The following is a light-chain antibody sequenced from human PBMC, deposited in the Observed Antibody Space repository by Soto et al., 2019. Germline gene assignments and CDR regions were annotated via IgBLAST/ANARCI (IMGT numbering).Light chain of an antibody. V-gene: IGLV2-14*03. Sequence: QSALTQPASVSGSPGQSITISCTGTSSDIGAYNYVSWYQQHPGKAPKLIIYDVSNRPSGVSIRFSGSRSGNTASLTISGLQAEDEADYYCSSYTGSRILVFGGGTKLTVL. CDR3: SSYTGSRILV. CDR2: DVS. CDR1: SSDIGAYNY. J-gene: IGLJ2*01.